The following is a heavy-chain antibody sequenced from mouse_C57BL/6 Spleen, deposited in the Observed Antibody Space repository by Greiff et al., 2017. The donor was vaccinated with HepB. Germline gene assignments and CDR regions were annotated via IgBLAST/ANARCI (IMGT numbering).Heavy chain of an antibody. Sequence: QVQLKQPGAELVRPGSSVKLSCKASGYTFTSYWMHWVKQRPIQGLEWIGNIDPSDSETHYNQKFKDKATLTVDKSSSTAYMQISSLTSEDSAVYDCARRFYYGSSYAMDYWGQGTSVTVSS. CDR3: ARRFYYGSSYAMDY. D-gene: IGHD1-1*01. J-gene: IGHJ4*01. V-gene: IGHV1-52*01. CDR1: GYTFTSYW. CDR2: IDPSDSET.